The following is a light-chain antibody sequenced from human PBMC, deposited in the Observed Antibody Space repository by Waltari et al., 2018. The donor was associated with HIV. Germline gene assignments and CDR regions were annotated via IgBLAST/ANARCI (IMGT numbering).Light chain of an antibody. CDR3: SSYTSSSTYHV. V-gene: IGLV2-14*03. Sequence: QSALTQPASVSGSPGQSITISCTGTSSDVGGYNSVSWYQQHPCKTPKLMISDVSNRPSGVSNRFSGSKSGNTASLTISGLQAEDEADYYCSSYTSSSTYHVFGSGTKVTVL. CDR1: SSDVGGYNS. J-gene: IGLJ1*01. CDR2: DVS.